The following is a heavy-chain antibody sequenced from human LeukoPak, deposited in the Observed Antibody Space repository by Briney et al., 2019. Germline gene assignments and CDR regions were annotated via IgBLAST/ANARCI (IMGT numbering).Heavy chain of an antibody. J-gene: IGHJ4*02. D-gene: IGHD5-12*01. Sequence: GGSLRLSCAASGFTFSSYAMSWVRQAPGKGLEWVSAISGSGGSTYYADSVKGRFTISRDNSKNTLYLKMDSLRAEDTAVYYCAKSLRTYYVDIVATINFDYWGQGTLVTVSS. CDR1: GFTFSSYA. V-gene: IGHV3-23*01. CDR3: AKSLRTYYVDIVATINFDY. CDR2: ISGSGGST.